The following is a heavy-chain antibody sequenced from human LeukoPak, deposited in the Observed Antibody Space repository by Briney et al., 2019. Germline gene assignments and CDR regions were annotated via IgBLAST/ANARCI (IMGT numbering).Heavy chain of an antibody. D-gene: IGHD4-17*01. CDR3: ARLLFGDYDAFDI. V-gene: IGHV5-51*01. J-gene: IGHJ3*02. CDR1: GYTFTNYW. Sequence: GGSLKISCKGSGYTFTNYWIGWVRQMPGKGLEWMGIIYPGDSDTRKSPSFQGQVTISADKSISTAYLQWSTLKASDTAMYYCARLLFGDYDAFDIWGQGTMVTVSS. CDR2: IYPGDSDT.